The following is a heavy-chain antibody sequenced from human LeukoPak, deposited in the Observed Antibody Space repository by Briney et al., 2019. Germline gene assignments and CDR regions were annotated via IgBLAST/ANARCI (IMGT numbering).Heavy chain of an antibody. CDR1: GFTFSSYA. CDR2: ISGSGGST. D-gene: IGHD3-16*02. Sequence: GGSLRLSCAASGFTFSSYAMSWVRQAPGKGLEWVSAISGSGGSTYYADSVKGRFTISRDNSKNTLYLQMNSLRAEDMAVYYCANYYVWGSYRSYYFDYWGQGTLVTVSS. CDR3: ANYYVWGSYRSYYFDY. V-gene: IGHV3-23*01. J-gene: IGHJ4*02.